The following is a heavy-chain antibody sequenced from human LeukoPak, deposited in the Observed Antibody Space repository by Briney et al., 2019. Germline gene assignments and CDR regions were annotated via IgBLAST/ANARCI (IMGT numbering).Heavy chain of an antibody. J-gene: IGHJ1*01. CDR3: ARDGGDYYDSSGYPFHH. V-gene: IGHV3-21*01. Sequence: GGSLRLSCAASGFTFGSYNMNWVRQAPGKGLEWVSSISTSSSYIYYADSVKGRFTISRDNAKKSLYLQMNSLRAGGTAVYYCARDGGDYYDSSGYPFHHWGQGTLVTVSS. D-gene: IGHD3-22*01. CDR2: ISTSSSYI. CDR1: GFTFGSYN.